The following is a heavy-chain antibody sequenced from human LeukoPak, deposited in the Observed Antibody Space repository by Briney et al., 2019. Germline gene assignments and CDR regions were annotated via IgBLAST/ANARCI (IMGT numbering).Heavy chain of an antibody. CDR3: ARGGYCSGGSCYDQYNWFDP. CDR1: GGSFSGYY. Sequence: SETLSLTCAVYGGSFSGYYWSWIRQPPGKGLEWIGEINHSGSTNYNPSLKSRVTISVDTSKNQFSLKLSSVTAADTAVYYCARGGYCSGGSCYDQYNWFDPWGQGTLATVSS. V-gene: IGHV4-34*01. J-gene: IGHJ5*02. CDR2: INHSGST. D-gene: IGHD2-15*01.